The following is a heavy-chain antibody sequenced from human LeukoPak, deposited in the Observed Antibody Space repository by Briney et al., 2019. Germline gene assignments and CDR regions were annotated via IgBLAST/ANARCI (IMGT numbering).Heavy chain of an antibody. D-gene: IGHD2-15*01. CDR1: GFTFSSYG. CDR3: ARDFNFDQLVAANPRLDY. CDR2: IRYDGSNE. V-gene: IGHV3-30*02. J-gene: IGHJ4*02. Sequence: GGSLRLSCAASGFTFSSYGMHWVRQAPGKGLEWVTFIRYDGSNEYYADSVKGRFTISRDNSKNTLYLQMNSLRAEDTAVYYCARDFNFDQLVAANPRLDYWGQGTLVTVSS.